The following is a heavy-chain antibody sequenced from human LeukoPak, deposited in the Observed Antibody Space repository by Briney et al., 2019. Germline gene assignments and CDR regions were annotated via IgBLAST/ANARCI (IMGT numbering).Heavy chain of an antibody. J-gene: IGHJ3*02. CDR3: AREGYYDSSGYYYEGAFDI. CDR2: IYYSGST. CDR1: GGSISSSSYY. Sequence: PSETLSLTCTVSGGSISSSSYYWSWIRQPPGKGLEWIGYIYYSGSTNYNPSLKSRVTISVDTSKNQFSLKLSSVTAADTAVYYCAREGYYDSSGYYYEGAFDIWGQGTMVTVSS. V-gene: IGHV4-61*01. D-gene: IGHD3-22*01.